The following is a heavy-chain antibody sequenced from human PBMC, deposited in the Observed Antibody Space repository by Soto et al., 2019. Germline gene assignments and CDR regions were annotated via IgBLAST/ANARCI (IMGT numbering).Heavy chain of an antibody. V-gene: IGHV3-53*01. J-gene: IGHJ4*02. Sequence: GGSLRLSCAASGFTVSSNYMSWVRQAPGKGLEWVSVIYSGGSTYYADSVKGRFTISRDNSKNTLYLQMNSLRAEDTAVYYCARETAAGYYFDYWGQGTLVTVSS. CDR2: IYSGGST. D-gene: IGHD6-13*01. CDR1: GFTVSSNY. CDR3: ARETAAGYYFDY.